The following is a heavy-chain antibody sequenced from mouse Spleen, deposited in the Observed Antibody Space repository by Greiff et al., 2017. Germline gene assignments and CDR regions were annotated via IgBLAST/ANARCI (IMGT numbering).Heavy chain of an antibody. J-gene: IGHJ3*01. D-gene: IGHD4-1*01. Sequence: QVQLQQPGAELVKPGASVKLSCKASGYTFTSYWMHWVKQRPGQGLEWIGIIHPNSGSTNYNEKFKSKATLTVDKSSSTAYMQLSSLTSEDSAVYYCAKWKTGNAYWGQGTLVTVSA. CDR1: GYTFTSYW. CDR2: IHPNSGST. V-gene: IGHV1-64*01. CDR3: AKWKTGNAY.